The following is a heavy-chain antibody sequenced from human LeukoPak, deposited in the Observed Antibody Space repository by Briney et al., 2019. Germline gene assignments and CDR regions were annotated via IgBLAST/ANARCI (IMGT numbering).Heavy chain of an antibody. J-gene: IGHJ4*02. CDR3: ARQYSGSYYPFDY. V-gene: IGHV1-69*13. CDR1: GGTFSSYA. D-gene: IGHD1-26*01. CDR2: IIPIFGTA. Sequence: SMKVSCKASGGTFSSYAISWVRQAPGQGLEWMGGIIPIFGTANYAQKFQGRVTITADESTSTAYMELSSLRSEDTAVYYCARQYSGSYYPFDYWGQGTLVTVSS.